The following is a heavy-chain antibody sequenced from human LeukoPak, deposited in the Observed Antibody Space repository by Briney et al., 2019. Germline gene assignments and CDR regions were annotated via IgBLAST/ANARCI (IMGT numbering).Heavy chain of an antibody. D-gene: IGHD3-22*01. CDR3: ARGKYYYDSTGYYPGGDY. J-gene: IGHJ4*02. Sequence: GSLRLSCAASGFTFSSYWMSWVRQAPGKGLEWVANMKQDGSEKYYVDSMKGRFTISRDNAKNSLYLQMNSLRAEDTAVYYCARGKYYYDSTGYYPGGDYWGQGTLVTVSS. V-gene: IGHV3-7*01. CDR1: GFTFSSYW. CDR2: MKQDGSEK.